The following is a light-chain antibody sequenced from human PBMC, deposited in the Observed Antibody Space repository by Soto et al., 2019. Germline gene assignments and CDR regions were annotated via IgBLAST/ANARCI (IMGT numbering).Light chain of an antibody. CDR1: SSDVGGYNY. CDR3: SAYTSSSTPLSV. V-gene: IGLV2-14*01. Sequence: QSALTQPASASGSPGQSITISCTRTSSDVGGYNYVSWYQQHPGKAPKLLIYDVSNRPSGVSNRFSGSKSGNTASLTISWLQAEDEADYYCSAYTSSSTPLSVFGTGTKVTVL. J-gene: IGLJ1*01. CDR2: DVS.